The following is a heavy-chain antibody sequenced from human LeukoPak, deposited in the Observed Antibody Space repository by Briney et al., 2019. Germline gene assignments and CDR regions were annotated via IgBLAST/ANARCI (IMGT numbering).Heavy chain of an antibody. Sequence: TGGSLRLSCAASGFTFSSYGMHWVRQAPGKGLEWVAVIWYDGSNKYYADSVKGRFTISRDNSKNTLYLQMNSLRAEDTAVYYCASYYYDSSGQYFDYWGQGTLVTVSS. D-gene: IGHD3-22*01. V-gene: IGHV3-33*01. CDR1: GFTFSSYG. J-gene: IGHJ4*02. CDR2: IWYDGSNK. CDR3: ASYYYDSSGQYFDY.